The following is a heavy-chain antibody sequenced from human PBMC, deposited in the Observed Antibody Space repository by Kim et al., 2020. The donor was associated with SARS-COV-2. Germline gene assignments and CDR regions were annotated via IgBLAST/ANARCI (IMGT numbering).Heavy chain of an antibody. V-gene: IGHV5-51*01. Sequence: GESLKISCKGSGYSFTSYWIGWVRQMPGKGLEWMGIIYPGDSDTRYSPSFQGQVTISADKSISTAYLQWSSLKASDTAMYYCARVIAARQNYYYYMDVWGKGTTVTVSS. CDR2: IYPGDSDT. CDR1: GYSFTSYW. CDR3: ARVIAARQNYYYYMDV. J-gene: IGHJ6*03. D-gene: IGHD6-6*01.